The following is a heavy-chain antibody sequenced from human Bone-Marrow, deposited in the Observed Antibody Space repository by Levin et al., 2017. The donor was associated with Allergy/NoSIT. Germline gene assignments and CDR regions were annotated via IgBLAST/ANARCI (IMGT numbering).Heavy chain of an antibody. J-gene: IGHJ4*01. V-gene: IGHV3-30*03. CDR1: GFTFENHG. CDR3: ARTAGNQRHDRDC. CDR2: LSYDGTTE. Sequence: GGSLRLSCVGSGFTFENHGIHWVRQAPGKGLEWVSVLSYDGTTEYYGDSVKGRFTMSRDNSKNTVYLQIERLRLDDTAVYYCARTAGNQRHDRDCWGQGTLVTVSS. D-gene: IGHD2-21*01.